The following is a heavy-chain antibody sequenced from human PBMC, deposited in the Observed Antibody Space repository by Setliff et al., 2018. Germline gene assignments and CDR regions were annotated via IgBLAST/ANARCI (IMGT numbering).Heavy chain of an antibody. CDR1: GFTFSDYY. Sequence: GGSLRLSCAASGFTFSDYYMSWIRQAPGKGLEWVSSISSSSSYIYYADSVKGRFTISRDNSKNTLYLQMNSLRAEDTAVYFCAKDAPYYYDNSGYPHSFDYWGQGTLVTVSS. CDR3: AKDAPYYYDNSGYPHSFDY. CDR2: ISSSSSYI. V-gene: IGHV3-11*05. J-gene: IGHJ4*02. D-gene: IGHD3-22*01.